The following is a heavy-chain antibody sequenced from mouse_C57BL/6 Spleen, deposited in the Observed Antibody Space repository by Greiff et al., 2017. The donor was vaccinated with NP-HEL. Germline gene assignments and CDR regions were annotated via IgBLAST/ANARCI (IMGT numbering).Heavy chain of an antibody. CDR3: ARGDYYYGSSHWYFDV. CDR1: GYTFTDYY. Sequence: EVQLQQSGPELVKPGASVKISCKASGYTFTDYYMNWVKQSHGKSLEWIGDINPNNGGTSYNQKFKGKATLTVDKSSSTAYMELRSLTSEDSAVYYCARGDYYYGSSHWYFDVWGTGTTVTVSS. V-gene: IGHV1-26*01. D-gene: IGHD1-1*01. CDR2: INPNNGGT. J-gene: IGHJ1*03.